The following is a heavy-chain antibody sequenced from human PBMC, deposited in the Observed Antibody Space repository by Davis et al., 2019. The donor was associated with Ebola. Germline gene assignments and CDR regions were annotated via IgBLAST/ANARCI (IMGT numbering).Heavy chain of an antibody. V-gene: IGHV3-7*01. CDR2: IKQDGSEK. CDR1: GFTFSSYW. J-gene: IGHJ4*02. D-gene: IGHD4-17*01. CDR3: ARDPYGDYAHFDY. Sequence: PGGPLKPSCAASGFTFSSYWMSWSRQAPGTGLEWVANIKQDGSEKYYVDSVKGRFTISRDNAKNSLYRQMNSLRAEDTVVYYCARDPYGDYAHFDYWGQGTLVTVSS.